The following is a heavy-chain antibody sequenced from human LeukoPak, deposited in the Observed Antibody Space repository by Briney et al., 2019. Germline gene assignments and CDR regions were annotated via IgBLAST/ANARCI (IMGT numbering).Heavy chain of an antibody. CDR1: GFTFSNYA. V-gene: IGHV3-23*01. Sequence: GGSLRLSCAASGFTFSNYAMSWVRQAPGKGLEWVSGISGSGTYTYYADSVKGRFTISRDNSKNTLYLQMNSLRAEDTAVYYCARDFQFWSGYSIFDYWGQGTLVTVSS. CDR2: ISGSGTYT. D-gene: IGHD3-3*01. J-gene: IGHJ4*02. CDR3: ARDFQFWSGYSIFDY.